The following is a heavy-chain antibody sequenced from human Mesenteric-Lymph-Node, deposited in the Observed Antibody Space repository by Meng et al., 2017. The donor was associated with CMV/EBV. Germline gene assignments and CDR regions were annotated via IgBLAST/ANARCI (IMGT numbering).Heavy chain of an antibody. CDR3: AKDQGYISLAVTTPDY. CDR1: GFIFSDHY. D-gene: IGHD6-13*01. J-gene: IGHJ4*02. V-gene: IGHV3-72*01. Sequence: GESLKISCAGSGFIFSDHYIDWVRQAPGKGLEWVGRAGNKANRYTTEYAASVTGRFTFSRDDSENSMYLQMNSLRAEDTAVYYCAKDQGYISLAVTTPDYWGQGTLVTVSS. CDR2: AGNKANRYTT.